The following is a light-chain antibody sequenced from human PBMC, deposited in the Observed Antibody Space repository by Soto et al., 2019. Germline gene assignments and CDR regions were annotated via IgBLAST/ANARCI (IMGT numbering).Light chain of an antibody. CDR1: QSVSTN. CDR2: GAS. J-gene: IGKJ4*01. CDR3: QQYNNWPPLT. Sequence: EIVMTQSPATLSVSPGERATLSCMAGQSVSTNLVWYQQKPGQAPRLLIYGASTRASGIPARFSGSGSGTEFTLTISSLQSEDFAVYHCQQYNNWPPLTFGGGTKVEIK. V-gene: IGKV3-15*01.